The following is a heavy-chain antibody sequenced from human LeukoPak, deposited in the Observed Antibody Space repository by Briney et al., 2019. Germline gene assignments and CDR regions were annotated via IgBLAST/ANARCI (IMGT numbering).Heavy chain of an antibody. CDR3: ARDFNSGSPLDY. V-gene: IGHV1-69*13. Sequence: SVKVSCKASGGTFSSYAISWVRQAPGQGLEWMGGIIPIFGTANYAQKFQGRVTITADESTSTAYMELSSLRSEDTAVYYCARDFNSGSPLDYWGQGTLVTVSS. CDR1: GGTFSSYA. CDR2: IIPIFGTA. J-gene: IGHJ4*02. D-gene: IGHD3-10*01.